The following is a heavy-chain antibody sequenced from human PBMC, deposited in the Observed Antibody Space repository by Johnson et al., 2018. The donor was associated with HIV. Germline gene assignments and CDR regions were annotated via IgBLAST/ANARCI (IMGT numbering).Heavy chain of an antibody. CDR2: ISGSGGST. CDR1: GFSFSSYA. Sequence: MLLVESGGGLVQPGGSLRLSCAASGFSFSSYAMSWVRQTPGKGLEWVSAISGSGGSTYHADSVKGRFTISRDTSKNTLYLQMNSLRGEDPAVYYCAKEGGGDDDDGALDIWGQGTLVTVSS. V-gene: IGHV3-23*04. D-gene: IGHD2-21*02. J-gene: IGHJ3*02. CDR3: AKEGGGDDDDGALDI.